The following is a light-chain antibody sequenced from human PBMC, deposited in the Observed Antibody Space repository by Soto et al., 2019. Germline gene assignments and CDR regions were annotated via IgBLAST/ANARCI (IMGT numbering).Light chain of an antibody. J-gene: IGKJ5*01. V-gene: IGKV3-11*01. CDR1: QSASSY. CDR2: DAS. Sequence: EIMLTQSPATLSLSPGERATLSCRASQSASSYLAWYQQKPGQAPRLLIYDASNRATGIPARFSGSGSGTDFTLTINSLEPEDFAVYYCQQRSNWPSITFGQGTRLEIK. CDR3: QQRSNWPSIT.